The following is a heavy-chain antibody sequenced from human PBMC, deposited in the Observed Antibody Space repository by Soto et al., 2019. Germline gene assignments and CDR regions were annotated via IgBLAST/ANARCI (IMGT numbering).Heavy chain of an antibody. Sequence: QVPLVQSGAEVKKPGASVKVSCKASGYTFTNYDISWVRQAPGQGLEWMGWISAYNGDTNYAQKLQGRVTMTTDTSTSTAYMELRSLRSDDTAVYYCARSGLPDPVVVVGHTPFDPWGQGTLVTVSS. V-gene: IGHV1-18*01. CDR3: ARSGLPDPVVVVGHTPFDP. J-gene: IGHJ5*02. CDR1: GYTFTNYD. D-gene: IGHD2-15*01. CDR2: ISAYNGDT.